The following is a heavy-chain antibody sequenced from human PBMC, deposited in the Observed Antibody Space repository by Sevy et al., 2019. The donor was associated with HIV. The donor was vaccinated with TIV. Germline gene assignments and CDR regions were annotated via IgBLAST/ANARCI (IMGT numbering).Heavy chain of an antibody. CDR3: ARHCGGDCSHAFDI. Sequence: SETLSLTCAVYGGSFSGYDWSWIRQPPGKGLEWIGEINHSGSTNYNPSLKSRVTISLDTSKNQFSLKLSSVTAADTAVYYCARHCGGDCSHAFDIWGQGTMVTVSS. CDR2: INHSGST. J-gene: IGHJ3*02. V-gene: IGHV4-34*01. D-gene: IGHD2-21*02. CDR1: GGSFSGYD.